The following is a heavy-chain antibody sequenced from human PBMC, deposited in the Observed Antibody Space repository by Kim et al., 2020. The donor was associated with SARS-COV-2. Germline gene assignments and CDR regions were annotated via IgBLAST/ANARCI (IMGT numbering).Heavy chain of an antibody. V-gene: IGHV4-59*08. D-gene: IGHD3-10*01. J-gene: IGHJ4*02. CDR3: ARQKGWFGELFDY. Sequence: PSLMDRATRSVDTSKNQFSRKLSSVTAADTAVYYCARQKGWFGELFDYWGQGTLVTVSS.